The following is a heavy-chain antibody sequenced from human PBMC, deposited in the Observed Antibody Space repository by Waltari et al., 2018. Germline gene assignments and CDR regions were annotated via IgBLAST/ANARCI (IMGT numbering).Heavy chain of an antibody. Sequence: VQLLESGGGVVQPGGSLRLSCAASGFIFSSHGMHWVRQIPGKGLGWVAFISFECKKMFDADSVRGRFTISRDNSNNIVFLQMNSLRPEDSGVYYCAKDGDYSLTEYDAFDVWGQGTVVTVSP. J-gene: IGHJ3*01. D-gene: IGHD4-17*01. CDR3: AKDGDYSLTEYDAFDV. CDR2: ISFECKKM. CDR1: GFIFSSHG. V-gene: IGHV3-30*02.